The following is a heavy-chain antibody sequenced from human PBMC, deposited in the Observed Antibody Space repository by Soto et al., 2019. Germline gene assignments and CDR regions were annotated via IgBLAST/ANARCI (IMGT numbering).Heavy chain of an antibody. V-gene: IGHV3-23*01. D-gene: IGHD3-10*01. Sequence: GGSLRLSCAASGFTFSSYAMSWVRQAPGKGLEWDSAISGSGGSTYYSDSVKGRFTISRDNSKNTLYLQMNSLRAEDTAVYYCAKDGSDLWFGELLGDFDYWGQGTLVTVSS. CDR1: GFTFSSYA. CDR3: AKDGSDLWFGELLGDFDY. CDR2: ISGSGGST. J-gene: IGHJ4*02.